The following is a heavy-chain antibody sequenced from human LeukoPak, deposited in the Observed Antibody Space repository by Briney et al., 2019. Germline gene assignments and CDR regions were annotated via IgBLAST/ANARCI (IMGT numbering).Heavy chain of an antibody. Sequence: GGSLRLSCAASGFTFSSYSMNWVRQAPGKGLEWVSSISSSSSYIYYADSVKGRFTISRDNAKNSLYLQINSLRAEDTAVYYCARGYKAAAGSFDYWGQGTLVTVSS. CDR1: GFTFSSYS. D-gene: IGHD6-13*01. V-gene: IGHV3-21*01. CDR3: ARGYKAAAGSFDY. J-gene: IGHJ4*02. CDR2: ISSSSSYI.